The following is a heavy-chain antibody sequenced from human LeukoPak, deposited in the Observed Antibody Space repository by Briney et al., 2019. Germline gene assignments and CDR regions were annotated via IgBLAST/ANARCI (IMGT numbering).Heavy chain of an antibody. CDR1: GGSISSGSYY. V-gene: IGHV4-61*02. J-gene: IGHJ4*02. CDR2: IYTSGST. CDR3: ARDQGIAVAGLFDY. D-gene: IGHD6-19*01. Sequence: PSETLSPTCTVSGGSISSGSYYWSWIRQPAGKGLEWIGRIYTSGSTNYNPSLKSRVTISVDTSKNQFSLKLSSVTAADTAVYYCARDQGIAVAGLFDYWGQGTLVTVSS.